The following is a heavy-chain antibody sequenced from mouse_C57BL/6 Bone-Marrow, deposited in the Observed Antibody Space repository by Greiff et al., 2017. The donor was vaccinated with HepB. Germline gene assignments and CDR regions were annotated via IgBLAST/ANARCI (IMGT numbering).Heavy chain of an antibody. V-gene: IGHV1-52*01. CDR1: GYTFTSYW. CDR2: IDPSDSET. CDR3: ARNGGYYADYYAMDY. J-gene: IGHJ4*01. Sequence: QVQLKESGAELVRPGSSVKLSCKASGYTFTSYWMHWVKQRPIQGLEWIGNIDPSDSETHYNQKFKDKATLTVDKSSSTAYMQLSSLTSEDSAVYYCARNGGYYADYYAMDYWGQGTSVTVSS. D-gene: IGHD1-1*02.